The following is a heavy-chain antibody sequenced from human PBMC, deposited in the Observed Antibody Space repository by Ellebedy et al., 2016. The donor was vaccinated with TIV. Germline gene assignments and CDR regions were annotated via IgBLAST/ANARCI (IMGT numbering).Heavy chain of an antibody. CDR3: ARERQTEAAAGTVQH. V-gene: IGHV1-2*02. J-gene: IGHJ1*01. D-gene: IGHD6-13*01. CDR1: GYTFTAYY. CDR2: INPDSGDS. Sequence: AASVRVSCKASGYTFTAYYIHWVRQAPGQGLEWMGWINPDSGDSNYAQKFQGRVTMTRDTSISTAYMYLSRLRSDDTAEYYCARERQTEAAAGTVQHWGQGTLVTVS.